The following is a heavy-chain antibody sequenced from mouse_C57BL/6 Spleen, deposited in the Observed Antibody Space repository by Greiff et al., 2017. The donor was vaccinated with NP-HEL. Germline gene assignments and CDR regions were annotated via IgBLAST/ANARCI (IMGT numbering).Heavy chain of an antibody. CDR1: GFNIKNTS. CDR2: IDPANGNT. CDR3: ARYDYVLGVDY. V-gene: IGHV14-3*01. J-gene: IGHJ2*01. D-gene: IGHD2-4*01. Sequence: VQLQQSVAELVRPGASVTLSCTASGFNIKNTSMHWVKQRPEQGLEWIGRIDPANGNTKYAPKFQGKATITADTSSNTAYLQLSSLTSEDTAIYYCARYDYVLGVDYWGQGTTLTVSS.